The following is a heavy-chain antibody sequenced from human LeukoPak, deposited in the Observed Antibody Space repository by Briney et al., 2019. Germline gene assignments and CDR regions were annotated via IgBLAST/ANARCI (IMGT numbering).Heavy chain of an antibody. CDR1: GDTFTSYG. V-gene: IGHV1-18*01. J-gene: IGHJ6*03. CDR3: ARVLSGYSSSWYPLYMDV. Sequence: GASVKVSCKASGDTFTSYGISWVRQAPGQGLEWMGWISAYNGNTNYAQKLQGRVTMTTDTSTSTAYMELRSLRSDDTAVYYCARVLSGYSSSWYPLYMDVWGKGTTVTVSS. CDR2: ISAYNGNT. D-gene: IGHD6-13*01.